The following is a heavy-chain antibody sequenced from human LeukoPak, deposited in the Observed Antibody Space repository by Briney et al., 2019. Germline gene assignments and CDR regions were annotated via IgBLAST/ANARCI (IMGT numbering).Heavy chain of an antibody. V-gene: IGHV5-51*01. CDR2: INPSDSDT. D-gene: IGHD2-21*01. CDR1: GCTFTSYW. J-gene: IGHJ4*02. Sequence: GESLKISCKGSGCTFTSYWIGWLRQRPGKGLEWMGIINPSDSDTRYSPSFQGQVTMSADKSITTAYLQWTSLKASDTAMYYCARSCGSHCSSRQEFDSWGQGTLVAVSS. CDR3: ARSCGSHCSSRQEFDS.